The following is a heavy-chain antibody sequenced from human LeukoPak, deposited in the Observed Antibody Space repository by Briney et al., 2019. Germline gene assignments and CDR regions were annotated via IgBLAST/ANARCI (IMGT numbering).Heavy chain of an antibody. CDR2: INHSGST. V-gene: IGHV4-34*01. CDR1: GGSFSGYY. Sequence: PSETLSLTCAVYGGSFSGYYWSWIRQPPGKGLEWIGEINHSGSTNYNPSLKSRVTISVDTSKNQFSLKLSSVTVADTAVYYCARGRSSGWYRGYNWFDPWGQGTLVTVSS. J-gene: IGHJ5*02. D-gene: IGHD6-19*01. CDR3: ARGRSSGWYRGYNWFDP.